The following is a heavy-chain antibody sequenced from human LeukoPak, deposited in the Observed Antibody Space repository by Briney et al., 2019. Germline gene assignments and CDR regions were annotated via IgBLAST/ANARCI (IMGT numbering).Heavy chain of an antibody. J-gene: IGHJ3*02. D-gene: IGHD3-3*01. V-gene: IGHV1-69*05. CDR1: GGTFSSYA. CDR2: IIPIFGTA. Sequence: SVKVSCKASGGTFSSYAISWVRQAPGQGLEWMGRIIPIFGTANYAQKFQGRVTITTDESTSTAYMELSSLRSEDTAVYYCARTDYDFWRGKTGSAVDIWGQGKMVTVSS. CDR3: ARTDYDFWRGKTGSAVDI.